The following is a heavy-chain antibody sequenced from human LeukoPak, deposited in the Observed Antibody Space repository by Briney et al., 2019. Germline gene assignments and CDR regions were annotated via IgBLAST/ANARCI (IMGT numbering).Heavy chain of an antibody. CDR1: GGSFSGYY. CDR2: INHSGST. V-gene: IGHV4-34*01. Sequence: SETLSLTCAVYGGSFSGYYWSWIRQPPGKGLEWIGEINHSGSTNYNPSLKSRVTISVDTSKNQFFLKLSSVTAADTAVYYCARGNSGSYAYWFDPWGQGTLVTVSS. D-gene: IGHD3-10*01. J-gene: IGHJ5*02. CDR3: ARGNSGSYAYWFDP.